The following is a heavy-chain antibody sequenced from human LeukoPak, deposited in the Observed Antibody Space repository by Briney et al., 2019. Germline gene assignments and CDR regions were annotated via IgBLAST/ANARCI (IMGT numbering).Heavy chain of an antibody. V-gene: IGHV3-30*18. CDR2: ISYDGSNK. CDR1: GFTFSSYG. Sequence: PGRSLRLSCAASGFTFSSYGMHWVRQAPGKGLEWVAVISYDGSNKYYADSVKGRFTISRDNSKNTLYLQMNSLRAEDTAVYYCAKEWGNPYYFDYWGQGTLVTVSS. J-gene: IGHJ4*02. D-gene: IGHD7-27*01. CDR3: AKEWGNPYYFDY.